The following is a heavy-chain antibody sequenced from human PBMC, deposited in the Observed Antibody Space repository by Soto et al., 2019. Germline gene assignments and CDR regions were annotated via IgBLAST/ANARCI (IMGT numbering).Heavy chain of an antibody. CDR1: GFPFDSYV. D-gene: IGHD3-22*01. CDR3: ARTHYSDSSGFHH. Sequence: GGSLRLSCVASGFPFDSYVIHWVRRAPGKGLEWVATIGFAGNNKYYADSVKGRFTISRDNSKNTLYLHINSLKVDDTAMYYCARTHYSDSSGFHHWGQGTLVTVSS. J-gene: IGHJ4*02. V-gene: IGHV3-33*01. CDR2: IGFAGNNK.